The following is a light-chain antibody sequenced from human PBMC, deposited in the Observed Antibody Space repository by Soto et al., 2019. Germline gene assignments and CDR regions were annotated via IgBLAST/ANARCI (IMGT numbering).Light chain of an antibody. CDR3: QQYYNWPPWT. CDR2: GAS. Sequence: EIVLTQSPGTLSLSPGERATLSCRASQSVSSIYLAWYQQKPSQAPRLLIHGASSRATGVPARFSGSGSGTDFTLTVSSLQSEDFAVYYCQQYYNWPPWTFGLGTKVDIK. CDR1: QSVSSIY. J-gene: IGKJ1*01. V-gene: IGKV3-20*01.